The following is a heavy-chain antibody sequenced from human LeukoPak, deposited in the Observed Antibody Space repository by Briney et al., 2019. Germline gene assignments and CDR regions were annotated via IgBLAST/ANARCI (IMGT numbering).Heavy chain of an antibody. D-gene: IGHD3-10*01. J-gene: IGHJ4*02. CDR2: IIPIFGTA. Sequence: SVKVSCKASGGTFSSYAISWVRQAPGQGLEWMGGIIPIFGTANYAQKFQGRVTITTDESTSTAYMELSSLRSEDTAVYYCAIGESIRYYFDYWGQGTLVTVSS. CDR1: GGTFSSYA. V-gene: IGHV1-69*05. CDR3: AIGESIRYYFDY.